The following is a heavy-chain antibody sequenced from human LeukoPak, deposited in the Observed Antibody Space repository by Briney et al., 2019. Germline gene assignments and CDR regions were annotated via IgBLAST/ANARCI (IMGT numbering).Heavy chain of an antibody. V-gene: IGHV3-7*01. CDR2: IKQDGSGR. CDR3: ARGKDYDFWSGYQAGFDY. D-gene: IGHD3-3*01. Sequence: PGGSLRLSCAAFGFTFSSYWMSWVRQAPGKGLEWVANIKQDGSGRYYVDSVKGRFTISRGNAKNSLYLQMNSLRAEDTAVYYCARGKDYDFWSGYQAGFDYWGQGTLVTVS. J-gene: IGHJ4*02. CDR1: GFTFSSYW.